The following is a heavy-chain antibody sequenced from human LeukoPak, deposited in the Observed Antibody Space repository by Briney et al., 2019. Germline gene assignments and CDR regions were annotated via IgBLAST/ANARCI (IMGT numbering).Heavy chain of an antibody. CDR3: AKRGIAAASSNYYFDY. Sequence: GGSLRLSCAASGFTFSRYGMHWVRQAPGKGLEWVALISYDKSNRYYADSVKGRFTISRDNSKNTLYLQMNSLRAEDTAVYYCAKRGIAAASSNYYFDYWGQGTLVTVSS. J-gene: IGHJ4*02. V-gene: IGHV3-30*18. CDR2: ISYDKSNR. CDR1: GFTFSRYG. D-gene: IGHD6-13*01.